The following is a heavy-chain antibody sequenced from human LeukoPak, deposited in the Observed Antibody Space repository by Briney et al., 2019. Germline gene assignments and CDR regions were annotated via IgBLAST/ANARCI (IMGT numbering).Heavy chain of an antibody. CDR2: IRYDGSNK. Sequence: GGSLRLSCAAPGFTFSSYGMHWVRQAPGKGLEWVAFIRYDGSNKYYADSVKGRFTISRDNSKNTLYLQMNSLRAEDTAVYYCAKGDGDHGDPDYWGQGTLVTVSS. CDR3: AKGDGDHGDPDY. D-gene: IGHD4-17*01. J-gene: IGHJ4*02. V-gene: IGHV3-30*02. CDR1: GFTFSSYG.